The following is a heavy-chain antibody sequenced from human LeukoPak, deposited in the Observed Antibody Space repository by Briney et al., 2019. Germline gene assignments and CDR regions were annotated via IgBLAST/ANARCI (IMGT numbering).Heavy chain of an antibody. J-gene: IGHJ4*02. CDR3: AKDLAGSGSYSFDY. CDR1: GFTFSSYW. V-gene: IGHV3-74*01. Sequence: GGSLRLSCAASGFTFSSYWMHWVRQVPGKGLVWVSRIGTDGSSTTYADYVKGRFSISRDNSKNTLYLQMNSLRAEDTAVYYCAKDLAGSGSYSFDYWGQGTLVTVSS. D-gene: IGHD1-26*01. CDR2: IGTDGSST.